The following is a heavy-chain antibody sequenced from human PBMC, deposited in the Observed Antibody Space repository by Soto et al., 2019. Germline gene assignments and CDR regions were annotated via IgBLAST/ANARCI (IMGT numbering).Heavy chain of an antibody. CDR1: GYTFTSYG. CDR2: ISAYNGNT. J-gene: IGHJ6*02. D-gene: IGHD1-26*01. V-gene: IGHV1-18*01. CDR3: ASKVGAKSYGMDV. Sequence: ASVKVSCKASGYTFTSYGISWVRQAPGQGLEWMGRISAYNGNTNYAQKLQGRVTMTRDTSTSTVYMELSSLRSEDTAVYYCASKVGAKSYGMDVWAKGPRSPSP.